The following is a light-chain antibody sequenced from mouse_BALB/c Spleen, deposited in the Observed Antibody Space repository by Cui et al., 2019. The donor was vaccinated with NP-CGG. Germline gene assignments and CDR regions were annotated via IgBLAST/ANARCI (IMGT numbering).Light chain of an antibody. V-gene: IGLV1*01. CDR2: GTN. CDR3: ALWYSNHWV. CDR1: TGAVTTSNY. J-gene: IGLJ1*01. Sequence: VLTQQTALTTSPGETVTLTCRSSTGAVTTSNYANWVQEKPDHLFTGLIGGTNNRAPGVPARFSGSLIGDKAALTITGAQTEDEAIYFCALWYSNHWVFGGGTKLTVL.